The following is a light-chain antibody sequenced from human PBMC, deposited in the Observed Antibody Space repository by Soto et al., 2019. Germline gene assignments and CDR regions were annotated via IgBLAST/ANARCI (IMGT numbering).Light chain of an antibody. CDR3: SSYTSSSPPV. CDR2: EVS. Sequence: QSALTQPSSVSGSPGQSITISCTGTISDVGGYNYVSWYQQHPGKAPKLMIYEVSNRPSGVSNRFSGSKSGNTASLTISGLQAEDEADYYCSSYTSSSPPVFGTGTKVTVL. CDR1: ISDVGGYNY. V-gene: IGLV2-14*01. J-gene: IGLJ1*01.